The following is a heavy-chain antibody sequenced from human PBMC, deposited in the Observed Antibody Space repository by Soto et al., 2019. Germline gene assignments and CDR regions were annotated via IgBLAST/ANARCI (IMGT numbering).Heavy chain of an antibody. Sequence: QVQLVESGGGVVQPGRSLRLSCAASGFTFSSYGMHWVRQAPGKGLEWVAVISYDGSNKYYADSVKGRFTISRDNSKNTLYLQMNSLRAEDTAVYYCAKGSYYASSDPLYYSGQGTLVTVSS. CDR3: AKGSYYASSDPLYY. D-gene: IGHD3-22*01. CDR2: ISYDGSNK. V-gene: IGHV3-30*18. CDR1: GFTFSSYG. J-gene: IGHJ4*02.